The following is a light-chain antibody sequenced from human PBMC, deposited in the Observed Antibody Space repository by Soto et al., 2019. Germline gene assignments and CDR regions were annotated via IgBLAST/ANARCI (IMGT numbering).Light chain of an antibody. V-gene: IGKV3-15*01. CDR3: QEYIQWPPGM. CDR1: QFVSRR. Sequence: DMVVTQSPATLSASPGERVTLSCRASQFVSRRLAWYQQRPGQVPRLLIYDTSTRAPGISARFSGSGSGTEFTLTISSLQSEDFAVYYCQEYIQWPPGMFGPGTTVDIK. J-gene: IGKJ1*01. CDR2: DTS.